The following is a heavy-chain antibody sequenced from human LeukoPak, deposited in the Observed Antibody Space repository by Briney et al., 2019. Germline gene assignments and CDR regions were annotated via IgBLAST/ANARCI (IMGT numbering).Heavy chain of an antibody. Sequence: ASVKVSCKASGYTFTSYDINWVRQATGQGLEWMGWMNPNSGNTGYAQKFQGRVTMTRNTSISTAYMELSSLRSEDTAVYYCARGPTAAAFEYYFDYWGQETLVTVSS. V-gene: IGHV1-8*01. CDR1: GYTFTSYD. J-gene: IGHJ4*02. CDR3: ARGPTAAAFEYYFDY. D-gene: IGHD6-13*01. CDR2: MNPNSGNT.